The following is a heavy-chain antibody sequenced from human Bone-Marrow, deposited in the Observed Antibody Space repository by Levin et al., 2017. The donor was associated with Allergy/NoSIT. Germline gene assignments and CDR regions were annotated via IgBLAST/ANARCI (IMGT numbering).Heavy chain of an antibody. J-gene: IGHJ3*02. Sequence: ASVKVSCKASGGSLNNYAISWVRQAPGQGLEWMGGIIPSFGATNYAQTFQDRVTITADESTNRAYMELRGLRSEDTAVYYCARGIIGDVRVAHKEAFDIWGQGTMVSVSS. V-gene: IGHV1-69*13. CDR1: GGSLNNYA. CDR2: IIPSFGAT. D-gene: IGHD3-10*02. CDR3: ARGIIGDVRVAHKEAFDI.